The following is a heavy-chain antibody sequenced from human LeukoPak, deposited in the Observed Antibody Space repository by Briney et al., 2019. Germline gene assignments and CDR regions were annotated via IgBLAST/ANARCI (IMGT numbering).Heavy chain of an antibody. CDR1: GGSFSNFF. CDR3: ARETAVAGRGVDY. Sequence: KTSETLSLTCSVSGGSFSNFFWSWIRQPAGKGLEWIGRMYIGGTSNYNPSLKSRVNMSLDTSKNHFSLNLTSVTAADTAVYYCARETAVAGRGVDYWGQGTLVTVS. V-gene: IGHV4-4*07. CDR2: MYIGGTS. J-gene: IGHJ4*02. D-gene: IGHD6-19*01.